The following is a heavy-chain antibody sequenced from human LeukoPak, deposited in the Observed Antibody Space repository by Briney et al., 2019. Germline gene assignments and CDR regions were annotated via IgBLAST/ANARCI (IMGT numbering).Heavy chain of an antibody. J-gene: IGHJ4*02. D-gene: IGHD6-13*01. CDR1: GFTFSSYA. V-gene: IGHV3-30*04. CDR3: ARSAQQLARPFDY. CDR2: ISYDGSNK. Sequence: GGSLRLSCAASGFTFSSYAMHWVRQAPGKGLEWVAVISYDGSNKYDADSVRGRFTISRDNSKHTLYLQMISLRVEDTAVYYCARSAQQLARPFDYWGQGTLVTVSS.